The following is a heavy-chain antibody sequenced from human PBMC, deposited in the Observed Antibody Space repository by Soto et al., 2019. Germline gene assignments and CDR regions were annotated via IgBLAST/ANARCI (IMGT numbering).Heavy chain of an antibody. D-gene: IGHD2-21*01. CDR1: GGSMNSYY. CDR3: ARYSPPKKSFDSNPGWLDP. V-gene: IGHV4-59*01. J-gene: IGHJ5*02. CDR2: VYDSGTS. Sequence: SETLSLTCTFSGGSMNSYYWTWVRQPPGKGLEWIGYVYDSGTSKYNASLESRITMSLDKSRNQFSLSLSYVTAADTAVYFCARYSPPKKSFDSNPGWLDPWGQGTLVTVSS.